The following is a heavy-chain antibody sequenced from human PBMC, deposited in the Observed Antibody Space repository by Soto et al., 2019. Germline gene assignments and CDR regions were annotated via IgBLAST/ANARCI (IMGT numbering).Heavy chain of an antibody. D-gene: IGHD3-3*01. CDR1: GYTFTSYG. J-gene: IGHJ4*02. Sequence: ASVKVSCKTSGYTFTSYGFTWVRQAPGQGLEWMGWIGGYNGNTNYAQNVQGRVSMTTDPSTSTAYMELRSLRSDDTAVYYCARGRITIFGVADLIDYWGQGTVVTVSS. V-gene: IGHV1-18*01. CDR3: ARGRITIFGVADLIDY. CDR2: IGGYNGNT.